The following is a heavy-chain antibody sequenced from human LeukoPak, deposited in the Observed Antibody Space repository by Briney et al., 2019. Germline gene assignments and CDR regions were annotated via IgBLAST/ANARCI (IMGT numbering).Heavy chain of an antibody. D-gene: IGHD1-1*01. CDR1: GGSISSYY. CDR2: IYYSGST. V-gene: IGHV4-59*08. CDR3: SSPTGNGNDEGNWFDP. Sequence: SETLSLTCTVSGGSISSYYWSWIRQPPGKGLEWIGYIYYSGSTNYNPSLKSRVTISVDTSKNQFSLKLSSVTAADTAVYYCSSPTGNGNDEGNWFDPWGQETLVTVSS. J-gene: IGHJ5*02.